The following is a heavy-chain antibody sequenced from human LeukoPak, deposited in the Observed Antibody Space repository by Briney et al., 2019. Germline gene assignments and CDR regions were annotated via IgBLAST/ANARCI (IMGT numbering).Heavy chain of an antibody. CDR3: ATSEGFWSGYFDY. V-gene: IGHV3-48*01. D-gene: IGHD3-3*01. CDR2: ITSSSNII. CDR1: GFTFGTNS. J-gene: IGHJ4*02. Sequence: QPGGSLRLSCATSGFTFGTNSMNWVRQAPGKGLEWLSYITSSSNIIYYADSVKGRFTISRDNSKNTLYLQMNSLRAEDTAVYYCATSEGFWSGYFDYWGQGTLVTVSS.